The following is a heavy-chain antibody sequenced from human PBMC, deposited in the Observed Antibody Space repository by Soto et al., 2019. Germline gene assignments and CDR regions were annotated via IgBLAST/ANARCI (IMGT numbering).Heavy chain of an antibody. CDR3: AKADGEQWLLPHLDK. Sequence: VQLLESGGGVVQPGGSLRLSCVASGFNFKKFAMSWVRQAPGEGLEWVSGISCCGGSTSYVDSVKGRFSIARDDSTNTLSLQMNNLRVEDTAQYYCAKADGEQWLLPHLDKWGQGTLVTVS. V-gene: IGHV3-23*01. D-gene: IGHD6-19*01. CDR2: ISCCGGST. CDR1: GFNFKKFA. J-gene: IGHJ4*02.